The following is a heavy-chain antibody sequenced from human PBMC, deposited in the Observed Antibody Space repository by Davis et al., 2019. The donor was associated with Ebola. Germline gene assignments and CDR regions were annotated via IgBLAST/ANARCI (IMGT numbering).Heavy chain of an antibody. CDR2: IWYDGSNK. V-gene: IGHV3-33*08. D-gene: IGHD5-24*01. J-gene: IGHJ4*02. CDR1: RFTFSSYG. CDR3: ARDDGYGFDY. Sequence: GESLKISCAASRFTFSSYGMHWVRQAPGKGLEWVAVIWYDGSNKYYADSVKGRFTISRDNSKNTLYLQMNSLRAEDTAVYYCARDDGYGFDYWGQGTLVTVSS.